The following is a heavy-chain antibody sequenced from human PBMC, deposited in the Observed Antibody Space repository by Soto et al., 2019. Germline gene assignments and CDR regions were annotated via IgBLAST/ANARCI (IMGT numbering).Heavy chain of an antibody. D-gene: IGHD3-3*01. V-gene: IGHV4-61*01. J-gene: IGHJ5*02. Sequence: QVQLQESGPGLVKPSETLSLTCTVSGGSVSSGSYYWSWIRQPPGKGLEWIGYISYSGRTNYNPTLKSRVTISVDTSKNQFSLKLSSVTAADTAVYYCARAQNVVSGYNNNWFDPWGQGTLVTVSS. CDR3: ARAQNVVSGYNNNWFDP. CDR1: GGSVSSGSYY. CDR2: ISYSGRT.